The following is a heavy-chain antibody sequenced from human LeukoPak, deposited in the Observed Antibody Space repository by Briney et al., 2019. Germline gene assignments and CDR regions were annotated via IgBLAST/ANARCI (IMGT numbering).Heavy chain of an antibody. CDR1: GFSFSNYG. CDR3: AKDHGSSDWYYFDY. V-gene: IGHV3-23*01. Sequence: GGSLRLSCAGSGFSFSNYGMSWVRQAPGKGLEWVSALSGSADRTYYADSVKGRFTISRDNSKNTLYLQMNTLRADDTAVYYCAKDHGSSDWYYFDYWGQGTLVTVSS. J-gene: IGHJ4*02. CDR2: LSGSADRT. D-gene: IGHD6-13*01.